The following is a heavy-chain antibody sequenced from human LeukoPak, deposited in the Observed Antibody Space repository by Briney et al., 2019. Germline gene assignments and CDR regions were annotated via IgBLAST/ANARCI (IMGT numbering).Heavy chain of an antibody. CDR1: GGSISSYH. CDR3: ARVPRSYYYYYHMDV. CDR2: IYYSGSS. J-gene: IGHJ6*03. V-gene: IGHV4-59*01. Sequence: SETLSLTCNVSGGSISSYHWSWIRQPPGKGLEWIGYIYYSGSSNYNPSLKSRVTISVDTSKNQFSLKLSSVTAADTAVYYCARVPRSYYYYYHMDVWGKGTTVTVSS.